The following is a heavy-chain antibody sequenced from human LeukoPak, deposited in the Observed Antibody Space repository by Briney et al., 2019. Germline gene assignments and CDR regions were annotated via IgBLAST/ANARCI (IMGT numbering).Heavy chain of an antibody. V-gene: IGHV3-66*02. Sequence: GGSLRLSCAASGFTVSSNYMSWVRQAPRKGLEWVSVIYSGGSTYYADSVKGRFTISRDNSKNTLYLQMNSLRAEDTAVYYCARKLVNWFDPWGQGTLVTVSS. CDR3: ARKLVNWFDP. J-gene: IGHJ5*02. CDR1: GFTVSSNY. CDR2: IYSGGST.